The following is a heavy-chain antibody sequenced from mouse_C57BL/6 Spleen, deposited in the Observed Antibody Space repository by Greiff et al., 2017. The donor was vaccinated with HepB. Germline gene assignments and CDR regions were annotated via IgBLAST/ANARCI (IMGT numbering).Heavy chain of an antibody. V-gene: IGHV1-66*01. Sequence: QVHVKQSGPELVKPGASVKISCKASGYSFTSYYIHWVKQRPGQGLEWIGWIYPGSGNTKYNEKFKGKATLTADTSSSTAYMQLSSLTSEDSAVSSCASWGYDYDAFAYWGQGTLVTVSA. D-gene: IGHD2-4*01. CDR1: GYSFTSYY. CDR3: ASWGYDYDAFAY. J-gene: IGHJ3*01. CDR2: IYPGSGNT.